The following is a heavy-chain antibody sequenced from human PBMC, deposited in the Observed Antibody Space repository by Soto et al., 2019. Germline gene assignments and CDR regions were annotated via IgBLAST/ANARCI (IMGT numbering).Heavy chain of an antibody. CDR1: GYTFTSYG. CDR3: AREVGSGWPYFDY. CDR2: ISTYNGNT. V-gene: IGHV1-18*01. Sequence: ASVKVSCKASGYTFTSYGISWVRQAPGQGLEWMGWISTYNGNTKYAQKLQGRVTITRDTSASTAYMELSSLRSEDTAVYYCAREVGSGWPYFDYWGQGTLVTVSS. D-gene: IGHD6-19*01. J-gene: IGHJ4*02.